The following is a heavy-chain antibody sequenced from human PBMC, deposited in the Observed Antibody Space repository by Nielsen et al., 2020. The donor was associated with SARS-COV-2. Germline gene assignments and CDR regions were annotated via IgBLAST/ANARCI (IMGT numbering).Heavy chain of an antibody. D-gene: IGHD4-17*01. J-gene: IGHJ4*02. CDR2: IYYSGST. CDR3: ARTTVTTAFDY. Sequence: SETLPLTCTVSGGSISSGDYYWNWVRQPPGRGLEWIGHIYYSGSTYYNPSLKSRVTISEDTSKNQFSLNLSSVTAADTAVYYCARTTVTTAFDYWGQGTLVTVSS. V-gene: IGHV4-30-4*01. CDR1: GGSISSGDYY.